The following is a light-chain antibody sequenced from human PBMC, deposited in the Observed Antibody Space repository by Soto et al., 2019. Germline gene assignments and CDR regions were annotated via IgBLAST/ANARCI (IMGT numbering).Light chain of an antibody. CDR2: DSS. CDR3: QQRSNWPLT. V-gene: IGKV3-11*01. CDR1: QTVSSF. Sequence: VLTQSPATLSLSPVERATLSCRASQTVSSFLALYQQKPGQAPRLLIHDSSDRATGIPARFSGSGSGTDFTLTISSLEPEDVAVYYCQQRSNWPLTFGGGTRVEI. J-gene: IGKJ4*01.